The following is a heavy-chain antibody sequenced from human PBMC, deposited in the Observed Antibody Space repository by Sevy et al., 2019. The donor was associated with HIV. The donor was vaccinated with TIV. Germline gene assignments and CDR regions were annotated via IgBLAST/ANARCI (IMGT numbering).Heavy chain of an antibody. J-gene: IGHJ5*01. CDR1: EFTFSNYA. D-gene: IGHD2-15*01. V-gene: IGHV3-23*01. CDR3: VKNYRKPIVAVVLYNCFDS. Sequence: GGSLRLSCAASEFTFSNYAMGWVRQAPGKGLEWVSAISGSGGHTFYADSVHVPFTISRDHSKNTLFLQLNGVGADDMAFYYCVKNYRKPIVAVVLYNCFDSWGRGALVTVSS. CDR2: ISGSGGHT.